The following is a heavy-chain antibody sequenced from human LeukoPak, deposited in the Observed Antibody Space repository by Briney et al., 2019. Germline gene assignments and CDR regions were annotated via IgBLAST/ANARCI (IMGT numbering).Heavy chain of an antibody. D-gene: IGHD3-10*01. CDR3: AKDIGAYYYGSGSSGFFDY. Sequence: PGRSLRLSCADSGSTFDDYAMHWVRQAPGKGLEWVSGISWNSGSIGYADSVKGRFTISRDNAKNSLYLQMNSLRAEDTALYYCAKDIGAYYYGSGSSGFFDYWGQGTLVTVSS. J-gene: IGHJ4*02. V-gene: IGHV3-9*01. CDR1: GSTFDDYA. CDR2: ISWNSGSI.